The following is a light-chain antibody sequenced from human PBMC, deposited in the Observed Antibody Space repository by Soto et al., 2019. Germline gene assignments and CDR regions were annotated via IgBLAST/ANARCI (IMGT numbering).Light chain of an antibody. Sequence: EIVLTQSPATLSLSPGERATVSCRASQSISSDLAWYQQKPGQAPRLLIYDASNGATGIPARFSGSGSGTDFTLTISSLEPEDFAVYYCQQRNSWPRTFGQGTKVEVK. CDR3: QQRNSWPRT. CDR2: DAS. J-gene: IGKJ1*01. V-gene: IGKV3-11*01. CDR1: QSISSD.